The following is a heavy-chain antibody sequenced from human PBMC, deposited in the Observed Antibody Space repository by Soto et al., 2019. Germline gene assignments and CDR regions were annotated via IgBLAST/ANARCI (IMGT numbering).Heavy chain of an antibody. Sequence: SETLPQTWPISGGAFSGWYWSWVRQPPRKGLECIGEINHSGSTNYNPSLKSRVTISVDTSKNQFSLKLSSVTAADTAVYYCARGLVRGYFDWLLSRPYFDYWGQGTLVTVS. CDR3: ARGLVRGYFDWLLSRPYFDY. CDR2: INHSGST. D-gene: IGHD3-9*01. V-gene: IGHV4-34*01. J-gene: IGHJ4*02. CDR1: GGAFSGWY.